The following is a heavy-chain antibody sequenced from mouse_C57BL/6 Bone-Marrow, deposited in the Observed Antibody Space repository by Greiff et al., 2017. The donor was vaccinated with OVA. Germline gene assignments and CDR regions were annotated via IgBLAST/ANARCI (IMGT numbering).Heavy chain of an antibody. CDR3: ARGGYYGAMDF. V-gene: IGHV1-81*01. Sequence: QVQLQQSGAELARPGASVKLSCKASGYTFTSYGISWVKQRTGQGLEWIGEIYPRSGNTYYNEKFKGKATLTADKSSSTAYMELRSLTSEDSAVYFCARGGYYGAMDFWGQGTSVTVSA. CDR2: IYPRSGNT. D-gene: IGHD1-1*01. J-gene: IGHJ4*01. CDR1: GYTFTSYG.